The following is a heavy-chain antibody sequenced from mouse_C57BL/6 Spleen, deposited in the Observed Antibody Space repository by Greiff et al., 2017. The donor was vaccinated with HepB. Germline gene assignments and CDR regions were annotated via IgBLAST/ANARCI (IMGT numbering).Heavy chain of an antibody. J-gene: IGHJ3*01. CDR2: ISDGGSYT. D-gene: IGHD2-4*01. CDR1: GFTFSSYA. CDR3: ARDRGYYDYDAGFAY. Sequence: EVQLVESGGGLVKPGGSLKLSCAASGFTFSSYAMSWVRQTPEKRLEWVATISDGGSYTYYPDNVKGRFTISRDNAKNNLYLQMSHLKSEDTAMYYCARDRGYYDYDAGFAYWGQGTLVTVSA. V-gene: IGHV5-4*01.